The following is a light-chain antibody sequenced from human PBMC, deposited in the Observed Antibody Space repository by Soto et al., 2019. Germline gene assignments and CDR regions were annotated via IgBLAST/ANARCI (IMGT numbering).Light chain of an antibody. V-gene: IGLV2-14*01. CDR3: SSFRSTSTLPYV. CDR2: EVS. J-gene: IGLJ1*01. Sequence: QSALTQPASVSGSPGQSITISGTGTSSDVGGYNYVSWYQQHPGKAPKLMIYEVSNRPSGVSNRFSGSKSGNTASLTISGLQAEDEADYYCSSFRSTSTLPYVFGTGTSSPS. CDR1: SSDVGGYNY.